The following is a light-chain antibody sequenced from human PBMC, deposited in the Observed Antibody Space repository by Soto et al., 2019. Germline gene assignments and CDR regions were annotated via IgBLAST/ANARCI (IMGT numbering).Light chain of an antibody. V-gene: IGKV1-9*01. Sequence: DIQLTQSPAFLSASLGDRVTITCRASQGIGSYLAWYQQKPGKAPRLLIYAASTLQSGVPSRFSGSGSDTAFNLTISSLQPEDFATYYCQQLNNYPLTFGGGTNVEIK. CDR3: QQLNNYPLT. J-gene: IGKJ4*02. CDR1: QGIGSY. CDR2: AAS.